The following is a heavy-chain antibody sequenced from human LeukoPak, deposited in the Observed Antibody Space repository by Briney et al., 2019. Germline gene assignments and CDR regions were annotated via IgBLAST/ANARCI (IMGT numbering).Heavy chain of an antibody. V-gene: IGHV3-30*02. D-gene: IGHD5-12*01. CDR2: IRYDGSNE. CDR1: GFTFCRNG. CDR3: AKKGYSGSAFGTWYTNY. Sequence: GGSLRLSCALSGFTFCRNGLHWVRQAPGKGLEWVAFIRYDGSNEYYADSVKGRFTISRDNSKNTLYLQMNSLRTEDTAVYYCAKKGYSGSAFGTWYTNYCSQGTLVTVSS. J-gene: IGHJ4*02.